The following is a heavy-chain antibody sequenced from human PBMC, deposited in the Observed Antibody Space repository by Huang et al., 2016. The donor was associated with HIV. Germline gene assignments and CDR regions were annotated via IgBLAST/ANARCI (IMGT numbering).Heavy chain of an antibody. CDR1: GFSFTSYW. V-gene: IGHV5-51*03. D-gene: IGHD5-18*01. CDR2: SFPGNSNT. J-gene: IGHJ4*02. CDR3: AIHDSNDFTFDD. Sequence: EVQLVQSGVEVKKPGESLKISCKGSGFSFTSYWIGWVRQMPGKGLEWMGISFPGNSNTFYSPAFQGQVTISADKYTRTAYLQWSRLKASDSAIYYCAIHDSNDFTFDDWGQGTLVAVSS.